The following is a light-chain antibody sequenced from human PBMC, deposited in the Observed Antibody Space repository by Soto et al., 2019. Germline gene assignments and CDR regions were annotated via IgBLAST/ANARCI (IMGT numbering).Light chain of an antibody. V-gene: IGKV1-5*03. Sequence: IQMTQSTSTLSASVGDRVSITCRASQSISSSLAWYQQKPGKAPKLLIYLASSLESGVPSRFSGSGSGTEFTLTISSLQPDDFATYYCQQYNIYSRTFGQGTKVDIK. CDR3: QQYNIYSRT. CDR2: LAS. CDR1: QSISSS. J-gene: IGKJ1*01.